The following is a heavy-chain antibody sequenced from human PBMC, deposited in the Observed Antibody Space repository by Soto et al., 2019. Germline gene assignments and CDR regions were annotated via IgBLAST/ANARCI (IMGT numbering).Heavy chain of an antibody. J-gene: IGHJ5*02. V-gene: IGHV4-31*03. D-gene: IGHD2-15*01. CDR2: IYYSGST. CDR3: ARVEIVVVVAALDP. CDR1: GGSISSGGYY. Sequence: SETLSLTCTVSGGSISSGGYYWSWIRQHPGKGLEWIGYIYYSGSTYYNPSLKSRVTISVDTSKNQFSLKLSSVTAADTAVYYCARVEIVVVVAALDPWGQGTLVTVSS.